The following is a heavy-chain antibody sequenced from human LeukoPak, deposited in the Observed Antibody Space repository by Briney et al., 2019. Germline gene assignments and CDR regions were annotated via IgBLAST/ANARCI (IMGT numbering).Heavy chain of an antibody. J-gene: IGHJ6*03. CDR2: VYSSGST. CDR3: ARDLFWSPYYYRDV. Sequence: PSETLSLTCTVSDVSISSYYWSWIRQPAGKGLEWTGRVYSSGSTDYNPSLKSRVTMSLDTSKNQFSLELRSVTAADTAVYYCARDLFWSPYYYRDVWGKGTTVTVSS. D-gene: IGHD3-3*01. V-gene: IGHV4-4*07. CDR1: DVSISSYY.